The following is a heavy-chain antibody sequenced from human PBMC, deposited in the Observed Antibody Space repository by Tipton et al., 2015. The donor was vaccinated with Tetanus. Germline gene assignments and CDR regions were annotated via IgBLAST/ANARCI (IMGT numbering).Heavy chain of an antibody. CDR3: ARDRGDYIYYGMDV. CDR1: GYTFTGYY. V-gene: IGHV1-2*02. J-gene: IGHJ6*02. CDR2: IDPNSGDT. Sequence: QLVQSGAELKKPGASVKVSCTASGYTFTGYYMYWVRQAPGQGLEWVGWIDPNSGDTIYAQNFQGRVTMTRDTSISTVYMELSRLRSGDTAVYYCARDRGDYIYYGMDVWGPGTTVTVS. D-gene: IGHD3-22*01.